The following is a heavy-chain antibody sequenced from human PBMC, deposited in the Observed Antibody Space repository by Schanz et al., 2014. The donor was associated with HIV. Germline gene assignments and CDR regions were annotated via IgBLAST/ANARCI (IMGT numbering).Heavy chain of an antibody. Sequence: QVQLVESGGGVVQPRRSLRLSCAASGFTFSSYGMHWVRQAPGKGLEWVAVISYDGSNKYYADSVKGRFTISRDNSKNTLYLQMNSLRAEDTAVYYCAKSRGDSWPYGMDVWGQGTTVTVSS. CDR2: ISYDGSNK. CDR3: AKSRGDSWPYGMDV. J-gene: IGHJ6*02. D-gene: IGHD4-17*01. CDR1: GFTFSSYG. V-gene: IGHV3-30*18.